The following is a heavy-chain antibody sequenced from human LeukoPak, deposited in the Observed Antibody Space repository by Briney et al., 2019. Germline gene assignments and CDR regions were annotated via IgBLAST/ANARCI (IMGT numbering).Heavy chain of an antibody. J-gene: IGHJ4*02. D-gene: IGHD1-26*01. V-gene: IGHV3-30*03. Sequence: GGSLRFSCSGSGFIFTNLGMLWVRQGPGKGREGLAVVSKDGTIDYYADSLKGRFTVSRDNSKNTLSLQVNSLRDEDTAVYYCARESGTGSRYSFDFWGQGSLVSVSS. CDR1: GFIFTNLG. CDR2: VSKDGTID. CDR3: ARESGTGSRYSFDF.